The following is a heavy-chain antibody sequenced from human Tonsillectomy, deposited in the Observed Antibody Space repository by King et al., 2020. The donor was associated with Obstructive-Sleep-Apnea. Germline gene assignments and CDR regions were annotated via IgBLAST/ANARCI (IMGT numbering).Heavy chain of an antibody. D-gene: IGHD5-12*01. CDR1: GYTFSRHY. Sequence: QLVQSGAELKKPGASAKVSCKASGYTFSRHYIYWVRQAPGQGLEYMGVINPSVGSPTYAQKFQGRVTMTMDTSTSTVYMELSSLRSEDTAMYYCARAGSRGYVGWLDPWGQGTLVTVSS. V-gene: IGHV1-46*01. J-gene: IGHJ5*02. CDR2: INPSVGSP. CDR3: ARAGSRGYVGWLDP.